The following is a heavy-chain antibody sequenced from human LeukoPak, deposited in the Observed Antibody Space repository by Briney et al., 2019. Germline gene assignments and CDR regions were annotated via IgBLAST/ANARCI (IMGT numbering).Heavy chain of an antibody. CDR2: ISYTGSA. Sequence: SETLSLTCSVSGYSISGGFYWGWIRQSPGKGLEWMGSISYTGSAFYSPSLKRRITISVDTSKNQFSLKLSSVTAADTAVYFCARDLGWSYQYYMDVWGKGTTVIVSS. V-gene: IGHV4-38-2*02. CDR3: ARDLGWSYQYYMDV. D-gene: IGHD6-19*01. J-gene: IGHJ6*03. CDR1: GYSISGGFY.